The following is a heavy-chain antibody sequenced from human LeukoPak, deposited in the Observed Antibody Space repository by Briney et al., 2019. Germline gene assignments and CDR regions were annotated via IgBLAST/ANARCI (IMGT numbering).Heavy chain of an antibody. V-gene: IGHV4-59*01. CDR3: ARVVGATPRNFDY. CDR1: GGSSSSCY. J-gene: IGHJ4*02. D-gene: IGHD1-26*01. Sequence: SETLSLTCTVSGGSSSSCYWSWIRQPPGKGLEWIGYIYYSGSTNYNPSLKSRVTISVDTSKNQFSLKLSSVTAADTAVYYCARVVGATPRNFDYWGQGTLVTVSS. CDR2: IYYSGST.